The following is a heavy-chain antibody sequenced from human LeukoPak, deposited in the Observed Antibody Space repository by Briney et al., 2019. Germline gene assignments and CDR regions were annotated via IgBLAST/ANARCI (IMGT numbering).Heavy chain of an antibody. V-gene: IGHV3-30*18. CDR1: GFTFSSYG. CDR2: ISYDGSNK. CDR3: AKWYDSSGADY. Sequence: GRSLRLSCAASGFTFSSYGMHWVRQAPGKGLEWVAVISYDGSNKYYADSVKGRFTISRDNSKNTLYLQMNSLRAEDTAVYYCAKWYDSSGADYWGQGTLVTVSS. J-gene: IGHJ4*02. D-gene: IGHD3-22*01.